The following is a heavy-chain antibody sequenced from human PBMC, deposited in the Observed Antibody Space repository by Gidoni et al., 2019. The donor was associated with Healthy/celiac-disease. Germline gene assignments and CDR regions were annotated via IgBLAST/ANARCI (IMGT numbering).Heavy chain of an antibody. D-gene: IGHD6-19*01. CDR2: ISSSSSYI. CDR3: ARDRPLRGGAVAAPGIY. J-gene: IGHJ4*02. Sequence: EVQLVESGGGLVKPGGSLRFSCSASGFTFGSYSMNWVRKAPVKGLGWVSSISSSSSYIYYADSVKGRFTISRDNAKNSRYLQMNSLRAEDTAVYYCARDRPLRGGAVAAPGIYWGQGTLVTVSS. CDR1: GFTFGSYS. V-gene: IGHV3-21*01.